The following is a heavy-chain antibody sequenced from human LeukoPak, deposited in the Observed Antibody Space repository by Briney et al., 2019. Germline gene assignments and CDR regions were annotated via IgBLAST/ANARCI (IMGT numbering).Heavy chain of an antibody. J-gene: IGHJ4*02. CDR3: ARVYSGSYGD. V-gene: IGHV3-53*04. Sequence: GGSLRLSCAASGFTVSSNYMSCVRQAPGKGLERVSVIYSGGSTYYADSVKGRFTISRHNSKNTLYLQMNSLRAEDTAVYYCARVYSGSYGDWGQGTLVTVSS. CDR1: GFTVSSNY. D-gene: IGHD1-26*01. CDR2: IYSGGST.